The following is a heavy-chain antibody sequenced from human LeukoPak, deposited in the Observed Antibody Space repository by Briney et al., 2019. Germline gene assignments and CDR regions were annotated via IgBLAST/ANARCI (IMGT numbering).Heavy chain of an antibody. Sequence: GGSLRLSCAASGFTFSSYSMNWVRQAPGKGLEWVSSISSSSSYIHYADSVKGRFTISRDNAKNSLYLQMNSLRAEDTAVYYCARDTYDSSGYPDYWGQGTLVTVSS. V-gene: IGHV3-21*01. D-gene: IGHD3-22*01. J-gene: IGHJ4*02. CDR2: ISSSSSYI. CDR1: GFTFSSYS. CDR3: ARDTYDSSGYPDY.